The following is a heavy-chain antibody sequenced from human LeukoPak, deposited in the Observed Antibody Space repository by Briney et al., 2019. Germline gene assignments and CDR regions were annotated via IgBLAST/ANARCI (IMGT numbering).Heavy chain of an antibody. J-gene: IGHJ6*02. V-gene: IGHV1-58*02. Sequence: SVKVSCKASGFTFTSSAMQWVRQARGQPLGWIGWIVVGSGNTNYAQRFQERVTITRDMSTSTAYMELSSLRSEDTAVYYCAAGYSSGWMIYGMDVWGQGTTVTVSS. CDR2: IVVGSGNT. CDR3: AAGYSSGWMIYGMDV. D-gene: IGHD6-19*01. CDR1: GFTFTSSA.